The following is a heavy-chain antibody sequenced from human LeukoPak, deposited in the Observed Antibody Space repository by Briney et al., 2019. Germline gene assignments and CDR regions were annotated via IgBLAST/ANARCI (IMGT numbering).Heavy chain of an antibody. CDR3: ARLDYGEYRPLTFDY. Sequence: PSETLSLTCTVSGGSISSGDYYWSWIRQPPGKGLEWIGYIYYSGSTNYNPSLKSRVTISVDTSKNQFSLKLSSVTAADTAVYYCARLDYGEYRPLTFDYWGQGTLVTVSS. D-gene: IGHD4-17*01. V-gene: IGHV4-30-4*01. CDR1: GGSISSGDYY. J-gene: IGHJ4*02. CDR2: IYYSGST.